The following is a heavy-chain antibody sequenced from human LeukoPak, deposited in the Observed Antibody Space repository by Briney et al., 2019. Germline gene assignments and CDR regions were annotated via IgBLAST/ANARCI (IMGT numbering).Heavy chain of an antibody. Sequence: PSETLSLTCTVSGTSISSHYWSWIRQPAGKGLEWIGRLYTSGSTRYNPSLKSRVSMSVDTSKNKFSLKLSSVTAADTAVYFCATGESLDYWGQGTLVTVSS. V-gene: IGHV4-4*07. CDR3: ATGESLDY. CDR1: GTSISSHY. CDR2: LYTSGST. D-gene: IGHD1-14*01. J-gene: IGHJ4*02.